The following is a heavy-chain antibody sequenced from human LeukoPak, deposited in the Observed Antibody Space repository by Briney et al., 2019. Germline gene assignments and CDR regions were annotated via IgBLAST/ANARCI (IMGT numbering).Heavy chain of an antibody. D-gene: IGHD2-8*01. V-gene: IGHV1-2*02. Sequence: GASVKVSCKASAYIFTGYYIHWVRQAPGQGLEWMGWINPNSAGTNYAQKFQGRVTMTRDASITTAYMELSRLRSDDTAVYYCARDSGVPPRSTVYDYWGQGTLVTVSS. CDR1: AYIFTGYY. J-gene: IGHJ4*02. CDR3: ARDSGVPPRSTVYDY. CDR2: INPNSAGT.